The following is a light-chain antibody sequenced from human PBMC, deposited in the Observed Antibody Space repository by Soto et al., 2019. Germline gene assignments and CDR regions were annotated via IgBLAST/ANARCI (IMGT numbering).Light chain of an antibody. Sequence: EILLTQSPPTLSLSPGESATLSCWASQSISTYLGWYQQKPGQAPRLLIYDASSRATGIPDRFSGSGSGTDFTLTISRLEPEDFAVYYCQLYGGSHMFSFGQGTKLEIK. CDR2: DAS. V-gene: IGKV3-20*01. J-gene: IGKJ2*01. CDR1: QSISTY. CDR3: QLYGGSHMFS.